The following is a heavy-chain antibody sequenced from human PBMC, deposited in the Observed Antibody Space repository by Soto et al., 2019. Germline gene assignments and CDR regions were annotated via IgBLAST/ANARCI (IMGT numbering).Heavy chain of an antibody. Sequence: QVQLQESGPGQVKPSETLSLKCTISGGSISVYYWSWIRQPPGQALEWIGYIYDSGSPYYNPSLRSRGIFSAETSKNPIPLEFASSTPAGTGGQYLAGGVGSRPPRYWGRGTLVTVSS. J-gene: IGHJ4*02. V-gene: IGHV4-59*01. D-gene: IGHD1-26*01. CDR1: GGSISVYY. CDR3: AGGVGSRPPRY. CDR2: IYDSGSP.